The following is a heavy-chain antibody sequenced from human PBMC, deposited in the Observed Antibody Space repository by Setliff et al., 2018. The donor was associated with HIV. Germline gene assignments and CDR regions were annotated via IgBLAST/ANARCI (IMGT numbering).Heavy chain of an antibody. V-gene: IGHV4-34*01. J-gene: IGHJ4*02. CDR2: INHSGST. CDR3: ARLAIPAATTDY. CDR1: GGSFSGYY. D-gene: IGHD2-2*01. Sequence: NPSETLSLTCAVYGGSFSGYYWSWIRQPPGKGLEWIGEINHSGSTNYNPSLKSRPTISVDTSKNQFSLKLNSVTAADTAVYYCARLAIPAATTDYWGQGTLVTVSS.